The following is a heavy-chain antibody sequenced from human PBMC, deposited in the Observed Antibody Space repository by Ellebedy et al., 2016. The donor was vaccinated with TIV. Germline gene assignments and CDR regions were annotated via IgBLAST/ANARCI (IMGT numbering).Heavy chain of an antibody. V-gene: IGHV3-11*01. D-gene: IGHD6-13*01. CDR3: AISAAGYYYYYGMDV. J-gene: IGHJ6*02. CDR2: ISSGGSTI. CDR1: GFTFSDYY. Sequence: GESLKISCAASGFTFSDYYMSWIRQAAGKGLEWVSYISSGGSTIYYADSVKGRFTISRDNAKNSLYLQMNSLRAEDSAVYYCAISAAGYYYYYGMDVWGQGTTVTVSS.